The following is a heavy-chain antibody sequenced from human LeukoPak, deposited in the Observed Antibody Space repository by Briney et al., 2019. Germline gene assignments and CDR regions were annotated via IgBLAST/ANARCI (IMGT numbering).Heavy chain of an antibody. CDR2: IKQDGSEK. CDR1: GFTFTTYS. J-gene: IGHJ3*02. CDR3: ARRYFDI. Sequence: GGSLRLSCAASGFTFTTYSMNWVRQAPGKGLEWVANIKQDGSEKYYVDSVKGRFTISRDNAKNSLYLQMNSLRADDTAVYYCARRYFDIWGQGTMVTVSS. V-gene: IGHV3-7*03.